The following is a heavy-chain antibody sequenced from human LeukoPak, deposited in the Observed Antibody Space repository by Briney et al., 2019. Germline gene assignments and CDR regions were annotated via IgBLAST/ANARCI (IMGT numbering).Heavy chain of an antibody. CDR2: ISAYNGNT. V-gene: IGHV1-18*01. J-gene: IGHJ6*02. Sequence: ASVKVSCTASGYTFTSYGISWVRQAPGQGLEWIGWISAYNGNTNYAQKLQGRVTMTTDTSTSTAYMELRSLRSDDTAVYYCARQTLTTVTTGYYGMDVWGQGTTVTVSS. D-gene: IGHD4-11*01. CDR3: ARQTLTTVTTGYYGMDV. CDR1: GYTFTSYG.